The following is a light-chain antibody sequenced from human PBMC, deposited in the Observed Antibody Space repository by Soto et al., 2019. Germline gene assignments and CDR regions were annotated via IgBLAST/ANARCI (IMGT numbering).Light chain of an antibody. J-gene: IGLJ2*01. CDR3: AAWDDSLNGVV. Sequence: QSVLTQPPSASGNPGQRVTISCSGSGSNIRSSAVNWYQQLPGTAPRLLIYSNNQRPSGVLDRFSGSKSGTSASLAISGLQSDDEADYYCAAWDDSLNGVVFGGGTQLTVL. V-gene: IGLV1-44*01. CDR2: SNN. CDR1: GSNIRSSA.